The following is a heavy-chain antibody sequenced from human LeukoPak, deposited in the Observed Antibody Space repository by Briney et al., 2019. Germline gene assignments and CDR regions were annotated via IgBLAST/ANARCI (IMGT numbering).Heavy chain of an antibody. Sequence: GGSLRLSCAASGFTLRSYDMSWVRQAPGKGLEWVAATSGSGVNSYYADSVRGRFTVSRDNSQNTLYLQMDSLRAEDTALYYCAKEYSGYDFDYWGQGTLVTVSS. D-gene: IGHD5-12*01. J-gene: IGHJ4*02. CDR3: AKEYSGYDFDY. CDR1: GFTLRSYD. CDR2: TSGSGVNS. V-gene: IGHV3-23*01.